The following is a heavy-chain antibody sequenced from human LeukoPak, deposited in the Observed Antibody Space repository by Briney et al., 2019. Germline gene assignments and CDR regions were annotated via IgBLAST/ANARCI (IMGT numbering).Heavy chain of an antibody. Sequence: GGSLRLSCAASGFTFSSYAMHWVRQAPGKGLEYVSAISSNGGSTYYANSVKGRFTISRDNSKNTLYLQMNSLRAEDTAVYYCARDFGGRYSSGWGHDRLYNWFDPWGQGTLVTVSS. J-gene: IGHJ5*02. V-gene: IGHV3-64*01. CDR1: GFTFSSYA. CDR3: ARDFGGRYSSGWGHDRLYNWFDP. CDR2: ISSNGGST. D-gene: IGHD6-19*01.